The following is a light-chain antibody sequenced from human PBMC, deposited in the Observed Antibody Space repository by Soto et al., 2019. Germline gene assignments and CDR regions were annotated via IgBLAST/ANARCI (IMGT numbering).Light chain of an antibody. Sequence: EIVLTQSPGTLSFSPGERATLSCRASQSVSSNLAWYQQKPGQAPRLLIYGASTRATGIPARFSGSGSGTEFTLTISSLQPDDFATYYCQYYNSYSEAFGQGTKVDIK. CDR1: QSVSSN. CDR3: QYYNSYSEA. CDR2: GAS. J-gene: IGKJ1*01. V-gene: IGKV3-15*01.